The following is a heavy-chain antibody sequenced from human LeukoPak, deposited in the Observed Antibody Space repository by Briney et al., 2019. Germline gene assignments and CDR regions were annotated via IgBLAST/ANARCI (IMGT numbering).Heavy chain of an antibody. V-gene: IGHV4-59*01. Sequence: SETLSLTCTVSGGSTSSYYWSWIRQPPGKGLEWIGYIYYSGSTNYNPSLKSRVTISVDTSKNQFSLKLSSVTAADTAVYYCARYTAMAHFDYWGQGTLVTVSS. CDR3: ARYTAMAHFDY. J-gene: IGHJ4*02. D-gene: IGHD5-18*01. CDR2: IYYSGST. CDR1: GGSTSSYY.